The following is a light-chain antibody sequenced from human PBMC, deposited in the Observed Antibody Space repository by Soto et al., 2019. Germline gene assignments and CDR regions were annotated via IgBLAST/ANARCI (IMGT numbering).Light chain of an antibody. J-gene: IGLJ3*02. V-gene: IGLV2-14*01. CDR1: SSDVGAYNY. Sequence: QSALTQPASVSGSPGQSITISCTGNSSDVGAYNYVSWYKQHPGKAPKLMIYEVSNRPSGVSDRFSGSRSSNTASLTISGLQAEDKSDYCCSSYTSSSTWVLGGGTKLTVL. CDR2: EVS. CDR3: SSYTSSSTWV.